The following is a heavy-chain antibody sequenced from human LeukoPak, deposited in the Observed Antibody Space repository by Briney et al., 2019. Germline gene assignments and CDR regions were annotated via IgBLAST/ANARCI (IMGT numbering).Heavy chain of an antibody. V-gene: IGHV3-53*01. D-gene: IGHD4-17*01. Sequence: GGSLRLSCAASGFTVSTTYMTWVRHAPGKGLEWVSVIYTGGSTYYADSVKGRFTISRDISKNTLYLQMNSLRAEDTAVYYCARGTVTAPDYWGQGTLVTVSS. J-gene: IGHJ4*02. CDR3: ARGTVTAPDY. CDR1: GFTVSTTY. CDR2: IYTGGST.